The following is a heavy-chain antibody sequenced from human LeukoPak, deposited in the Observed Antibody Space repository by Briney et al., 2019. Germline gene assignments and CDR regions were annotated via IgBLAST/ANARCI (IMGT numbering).Heavy chain of an antibody. V-gene: IGHV4-39*01. CDR1: GGSISSSSYY. Sequence: SETLTLTCTVSGGSISSSSYYWGWIPQPPGKGLEWIGSIYYSGSTYYNPSLKSRVTISVDTSKNQFSLKLSSVTAADTAVYYCARQFSSSWYNLYYYYYYMDVWGKGTTVTVSS. D-gene: IGHD6-13*01. J-gene: IGHJ6*03. CDR3: ARQFSSSWYNLYYYYYYMDV. CDR2: IYYSGST.